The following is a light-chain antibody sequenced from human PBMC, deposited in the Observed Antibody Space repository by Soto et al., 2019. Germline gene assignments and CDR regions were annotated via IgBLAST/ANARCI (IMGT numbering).Light chain of an antibody. CDR3: QQANSFPLT. Sequence: DLQMTQSPSSVSASVGDRVTITCRASQGISSWLGWYQQKPGKAPKLLIYAASSLQSGVPSRFSTSGSGTHSTITVRGLQPEDFATYYCQQANSFPLTFGGGTKVEIK. CDR2: AAS. J-gene: IGKJ4*01. CDR1: QGISSW. V-gene: IGKV1D-12*01.